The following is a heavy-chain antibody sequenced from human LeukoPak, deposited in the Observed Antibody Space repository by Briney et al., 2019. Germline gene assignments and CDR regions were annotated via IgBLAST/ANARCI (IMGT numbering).Heavy chain of an antibody. CDR1: DYSISSGYGYY. CDR3: AREYCSGGSCYSDYFDY. V-gene: IGHV4-38-2*02. Sequence: SETLSLTCTVSDYSISSGYGYYWGWIRQPPGKGLEWIGNIYHSGITYYNHFNSSLKSRVTISIDTPKNQFSLKLSSVTAADTAVYYCAREYCSGGSCYSDYFDYWGQGTLVTVSS. D-gene: IGHD2-15*01. J-gene: IGHJ4*02. CDR2: IYHSGIT.